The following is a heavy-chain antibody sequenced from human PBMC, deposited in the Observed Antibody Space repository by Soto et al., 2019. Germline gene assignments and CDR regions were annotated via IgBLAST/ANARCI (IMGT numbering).Heavy chain of an antibody. CDR3: TRDQGGSYDSWFDP. J-gene: IGHJ5*02. CDR1: TFSMYS. CDR2: ISSGGVYI. V-gene: IGHV3-21*06. Sequence: EVQVVESGGDLVNPGGSLRLSCNFTFSMYSMNWVRQAPGKGLEWVASISSGGVYIKYADSVQGRFTISRDNAKNSVSLQMNSLKVEDTAVYYCTRDQGGSYDSWFDPWGQGTRVVVSS. D-gene: IGHD1-26*01.